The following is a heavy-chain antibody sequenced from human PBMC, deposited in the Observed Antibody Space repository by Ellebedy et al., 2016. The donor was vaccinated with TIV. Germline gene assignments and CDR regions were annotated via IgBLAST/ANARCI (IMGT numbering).Heavy chain of an antibody. V-gene: IGHV3-11*05. J-gene: IGHJ2*01. CDR2: FSSKSSFR. Sequence: GGSLRLXCAASGFTFGDYYMTWIRQAPGKGLEWVSYFSSKSSFRNYADSVRGRFTISRDAAKNSLYLQMNSLRAEDTAIYYCARGDPGWYFDLWGRGTLVTVSS. CDR3: ARGDPGWYFDL. D-gene: IGHD2-21*01. CDR1: GFTFGDYY.